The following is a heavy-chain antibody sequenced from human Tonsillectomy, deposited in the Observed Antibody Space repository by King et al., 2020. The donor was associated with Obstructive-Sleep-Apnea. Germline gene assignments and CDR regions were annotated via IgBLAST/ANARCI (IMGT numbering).Heavy chain of an antibody. CDR2: IYYSGST. V-gene: IGHV4-30-4*01. Sequence: QLQESGPGLVKPSQTLSLTCTVSGGSISSGDYYWSWIRQPPGKGLEWIGYIYYSGSTYYNPSLKSRVTISVDTSKNQFSLKLSSVTAADTAVYYCARVYKGVFLAGRDDILTGYYNFDYWGQGTLVTVSS. J-gene: IGHJ4*02. CDR3: ARVYKGVFLAGRDDILTGYYNFDY. D-gene: IGHD3-9*01. CDR1: GGSISSGDYY.